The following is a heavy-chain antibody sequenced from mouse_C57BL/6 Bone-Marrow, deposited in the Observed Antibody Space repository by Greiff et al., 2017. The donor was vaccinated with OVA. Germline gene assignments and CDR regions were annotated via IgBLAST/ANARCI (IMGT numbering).Heavy chain of an antibody. J-gene: IGHJ4*01. Sequence: VQLQQPGAELVKPGASVKLSCKASGYTFTSYWMHWVKQRPGQGLEWIGMIHPNSGSTTYNAKFKSKATLTVDTSSSTAYMQLSSLTSEDSAVYYCARYSRAMDYWGQGTSVTVSS. D-gene: IGHD1-3*01. CDR2: IHPNSGST. CDR3: ARYSRAMDY. V-gene: IGHV1-64*01. CDR1: GYTFTSYW.